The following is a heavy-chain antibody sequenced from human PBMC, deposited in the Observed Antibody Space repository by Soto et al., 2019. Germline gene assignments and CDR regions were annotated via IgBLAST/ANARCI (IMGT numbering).Heavy chain of an antibody. V-gene: IGHV3-30-3*01. J-gene: IGHJ6*02. CDR3: AKDGGGYNYGYVMLDKYYYGMDV. CDR1: GFTFSTYA. D-gene: IGHD5-18*01. CDR2: ISYDGTNK. Sequence: QVQLVESGGGVVQPGRSLRLSCAASGFTFSTYAMHWVRQAPGKGLEWGAVISYDGTNKYYADSVRGRFTISRDNSKNTLFPQMNSLRAEDTAVYYCAKDGGGYNYGYVMLDKYYYGMDVWGQGTTVTVSS.